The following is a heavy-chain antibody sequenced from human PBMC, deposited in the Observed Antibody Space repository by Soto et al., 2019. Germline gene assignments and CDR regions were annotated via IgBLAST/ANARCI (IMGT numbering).Heavy chain of an antibody. D-gene: IGHD6-19*01. J-gene: IGHJ6*02. Sequence: VESLKISCNGSEYDFATYWIGWVRQMPGKGLEWMGIIYPGDSDTKYSPSFQGQVTISVDKSISTAYLQWSSLKASDTAMYYCARHRYNSGPTDNDMDVWGQGTTVTVSS. CDR1: EYDFATYW. CDR3: ARHRYNSGPTDNDMDV. V-gene: IGHV5-51*01. CDR2: IYPGDSDT.